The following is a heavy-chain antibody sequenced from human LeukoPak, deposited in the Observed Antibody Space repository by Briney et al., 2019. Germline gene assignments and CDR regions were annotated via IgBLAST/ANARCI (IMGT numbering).Heavy chain of an antibody. Sequence: SVKVSCKASGGTFSSYAISWVRQAPGQGLEWMGGIIPIFGTANYAQKFQGRVTITADKSTSTAYMELSSLRSEGTAVYYCARERKARYCSSTSCYGHYYGMDVWGKGTTVTVSS. CDR2: IIPIFGTA. V-gene: IGHV1-69*06. CDR1: GGTFSSYA. CDR3: ARERKARYCSSTSCYGHYYGMDV. J-gene: IGHJ6*04. D-gene: IGHD2-2*01.